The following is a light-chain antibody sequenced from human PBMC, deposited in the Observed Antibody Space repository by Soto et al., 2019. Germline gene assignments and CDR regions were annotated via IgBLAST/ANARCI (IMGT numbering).Light chain of an antibody. CDR1: QSVSSSY. CDR2: GAS. CDR3: QQYGSSFT. J-gene: IGKJ3*01. Sequence: EIVLTQSPGTLSLSPGERATLSCRASQSVSSSYLAWYQQKPGQAPRLLIYGASSRATGIPDRFSGSGSGTYFTLTISRLEHDDFAVYYCQQYGSSFTFGPGTKVDIK. V-gene: IGKV3-20*01.